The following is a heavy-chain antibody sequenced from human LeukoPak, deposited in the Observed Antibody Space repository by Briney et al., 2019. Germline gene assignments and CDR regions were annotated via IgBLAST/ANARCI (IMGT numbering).Heavy chain of an antibody. D-gene: IGHD6-13*01. CDR2: ISHDGNNK. Sequence: GRSLRLSCAASGITFSTYGMYWVRQAPGKGLEWVAVISHDGNNKYYADSVEGRFTISRDNSNNTLYLQMSSLRAGDTAVYYCARHTGSTWSTGYWGQGTLVTVSS. CDR1: GITFSTYG. CDR3: ARHTGSTWSTGY. V-gene: IGHV3-30*03. J-gene: IGHJ4*02.